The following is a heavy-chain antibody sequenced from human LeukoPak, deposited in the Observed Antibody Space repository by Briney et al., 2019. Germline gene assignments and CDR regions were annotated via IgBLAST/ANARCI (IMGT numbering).Heavy chain of an antibody. D-gene: IGHD2-15*01. CDR1: GVSISSHY. CDR2: AYHTGST. Sequence: PSETLSLTCTVSGVSISSHYWSWLRQPPGKGLEWVGYAYHTGSTSSNPSLKSRATMSVDTSKNQFSLRLTSLTAADTAVYYCARDFQRLGSDAFDFWGQGTMVTVSS. J-gene: IGHJ3*01. V-gene: IGHV4-59*11. CDR3: ARDFQRLGSDAFDF.